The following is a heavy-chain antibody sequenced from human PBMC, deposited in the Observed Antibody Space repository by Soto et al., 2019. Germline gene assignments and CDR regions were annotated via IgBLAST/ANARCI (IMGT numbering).Heavy chain of an antibody. CDR3: AKDHYSNKLYNWFDP. V-gene: IGHV3-23*01. Sequence: PGGSLRLSCAASGFTFSSYAMSWVRHAPGKGLEWVSAISGSGGSTYYADSVKGRFTISRDNSKNTLFLQMNSLRAEDTAVYYCAKDHYSNKLYNWFDPWGQGTLVTVSS. CDR1: GFTFSSYA. J-gene: IGHJ5*02. D-gene: IGHD4-4*01. CDR2: ISGSGGST.